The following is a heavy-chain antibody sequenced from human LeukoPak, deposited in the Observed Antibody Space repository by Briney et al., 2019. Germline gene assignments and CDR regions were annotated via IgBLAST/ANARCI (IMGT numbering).Heavy chain of an antibody. CDR3: ARRIDY. J-gene: IGHJ4*02. CDR1: GGSFSGYY. V-gene: IGHV4-59*08. CDR2: IYYSGST. Sequence: PSETLSLTCAVYGGSFSGYYWSWIRQPPGKGLEWIGYIYYSGSTNYNPSLKSRVTISVDTSKNQFSLKLSSVTAADTAVYYCARRIDYWGQGTLVTVSS.